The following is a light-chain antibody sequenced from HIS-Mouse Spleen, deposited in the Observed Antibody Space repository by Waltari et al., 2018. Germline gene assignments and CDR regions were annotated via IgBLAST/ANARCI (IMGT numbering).Light chain of an antibody. CDR1: SSNIGSNY. J-gene: IGLJ3*02. CDR2: RNN. CDR3: AAWDDSLSGPV. V-gene: IGLV1-47*01. Sequence: QSVLTQPPSASGTPGQRVTISCSGSSSNIGSNYVYWYQQLPGTAPKLLIYRNNPRPSGIPDRFPGSNAGTSASLAIGGLRSEDEADYYCAAWDDSLSGPVFGGGTKLTVL.